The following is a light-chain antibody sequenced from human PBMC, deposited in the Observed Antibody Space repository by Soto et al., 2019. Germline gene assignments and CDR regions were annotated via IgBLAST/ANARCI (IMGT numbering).Light chain of an antibody. CDR3: MQRLHLPWT. Sequence: ESVMTQTPLSRSVTPGQPASISCKSSQSLLNSEGKTYVYWYQQKPGQPPQLLISEVSYRFSGVPDRFGGNGSGTDFTLEISRVEAEDVGVYYCMQRLHLPWTFGQGTKVE. CDR1: QSLLNSEGKTY. J-gene: IGKJ1*01. CDR2: EVS. V-gene: IGKV2D-29*01.